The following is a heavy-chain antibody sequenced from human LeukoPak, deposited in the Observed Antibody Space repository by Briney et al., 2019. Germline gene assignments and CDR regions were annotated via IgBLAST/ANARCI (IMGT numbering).Heavy chain of an antibody. J-gene: IGHJ6*03. CDR2: IWSGASAG. D-gene: IGHD1-1*01. Sequence: GRSLRLSCTASVFSLSDYGMHWVRQAPGKGLEWVALIWSGASAGLYADSVKGRFTISRDGSRNTMYLQMDSLRAEDTAVYHCARDIWNDGNYYMDVWGKGTTVTVSS. CDR3: ARDIWNDGNYYMDV. V-gene: IGHV3-33*01. CDR1: VFSLSDYG.